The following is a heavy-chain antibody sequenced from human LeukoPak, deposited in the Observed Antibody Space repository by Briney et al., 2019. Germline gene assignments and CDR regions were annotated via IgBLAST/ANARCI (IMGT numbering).Heavy chain of an antibody. CDR1: GGSISSSSYY. V-gene: IGHV4-39*01. J-gene: IGHJ4*02. D-gene: IGHD3-9*01. Sequence: PSETLSLTCTVSGGSISSSSYYWGWIRQPPGKGLEWIGSIYYSGSTYYNPSLKSRVTISVDTSKNQFSLKLTSVTAADTAVYYCAGPTGYYSFDYWGQGTLVTVSS. CDR3: AGPTGYYSFDY. CDR2: IYYSGST.